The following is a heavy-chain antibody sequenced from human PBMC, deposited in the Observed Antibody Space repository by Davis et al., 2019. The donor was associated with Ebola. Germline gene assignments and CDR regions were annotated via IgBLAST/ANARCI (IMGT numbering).Heavy chain of an antibody. V-gene: IGHV3-49*03. CDR2: IRSKAYGGTT. CDR1: GFTFGDYA. D-gene: IGHD6-19*01. CDR3: TRDWYSSGWGLGYYYYGMDV. Sequence: GESLKISCTASGFTFGDYAMSWFRQAPGKGLEWVGFIRSKAYGGTTEYAASVKGRFTISRDDSKSIAYLQMNSLKTEDTAVYYCTRDWYSSGWGLGYYYYGMDVWGQGTTVTVSS. J-gene: IGHJ6*02.